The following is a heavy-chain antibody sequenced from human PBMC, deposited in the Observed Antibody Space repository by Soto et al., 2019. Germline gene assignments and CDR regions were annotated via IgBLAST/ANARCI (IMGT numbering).Heavy chain of an antibody. J-gene: IGHJ6*02. CDR3: ARGPPHAV. CDR1: GGSISSGGYS. Sequence: QLQLHESGSGLVKPSQTLSLTCAVSGGSISSGGYSWSWIRQPPGKGLEWIGYIYHSGSTYYNPSLKSRVTISVDRSKNQFSLKLSSVTAADTAVYYCARGPPHAVWGQGTTVTVSS. V-gene: IGHV4-30-2*01. CDR2: IYHSGST.